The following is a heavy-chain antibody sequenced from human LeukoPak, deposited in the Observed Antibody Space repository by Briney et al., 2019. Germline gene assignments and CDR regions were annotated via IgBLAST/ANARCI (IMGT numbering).Heavy chain of an antibody. CDR2: IPYHGSNK. CDR1: GFTFSSYG. V-gene: IGHV3-30*02. D-gene: IGHD4-17*01. Sequence: PGGSLRLSCAASGFTFSSYGMHWVRQAPGKGLEWVAFIPYHGSNKYYADSVRGRLTISRDNSKNTLYLEMNRLRAEDTAVYYCAKDPSYYGDMYYFDYWGQGTLVTVSS. J-gene: IGHJ4*02. CDR3: AKDPSYYGDMYYFDY.